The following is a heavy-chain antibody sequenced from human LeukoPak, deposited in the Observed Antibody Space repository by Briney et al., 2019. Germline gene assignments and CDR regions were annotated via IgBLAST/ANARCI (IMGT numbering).Heavy chain of an antibody. D-gene: IGHD2-2*01. V-gene: IGHV4-31*03. J-gene: IGHJ3*02. CDR1: GGSISSGGYY. CDR2: IYYSGST. Sequence: SETLSLTCTVSGGSISSGGYYWSWIRQHPAKGLEWIGYIYYSGSTYYNPSLKSRVTISVDTSKNQFSLKLSSVTAADTAVYYCARVRKKGLGYCSSTSCLKSDAFDIWGQGTMVTVSS. CDR3: ARVRKKGLGYCSSTSCLKSDAFDI.